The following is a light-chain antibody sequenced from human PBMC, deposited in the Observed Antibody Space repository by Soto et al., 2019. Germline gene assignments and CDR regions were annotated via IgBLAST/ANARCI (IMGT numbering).Light chain of an antibody. V-gene: IGKV3-15*01. J-gene: IGKJ2*01. CDR1: QSVSNN. CDR3: QQYDKWPPGT. CDR2: GAS. Sequence: EIEVTQSPATLSVSPGERATLSCRTSQSVSNNLAWYQQRPGQAPRLLIYGASTRAPGIPARFSGSGSGTDFTLTISSLQSDDFAVYSCQQYDKWPPGTFDQGTKLEIK.